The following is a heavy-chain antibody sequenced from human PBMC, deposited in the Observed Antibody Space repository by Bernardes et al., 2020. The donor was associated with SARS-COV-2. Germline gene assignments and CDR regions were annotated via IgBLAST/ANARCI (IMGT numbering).Heavy chain of an antibody. CDR3: AKAVPKNGFNYIYYYYFGMTI. V-gene: IGHV3-23*01. CDR1: GFTFSSYA. J-gene: IGHJ6*02. D-gene: IGHD3-10*01. CDR2: ISGSGSSS. Sequence: GGSLRLSREASGFTFSSYAMSWVRQAPGKGLEWVSGISGSGSSSYYTDSVKGRFTISRDNSKNTLYLQMSSLRVEDTAVYYCAKAVPKNGFNYIYYYYFGMTIWGQGTTVTVSS.